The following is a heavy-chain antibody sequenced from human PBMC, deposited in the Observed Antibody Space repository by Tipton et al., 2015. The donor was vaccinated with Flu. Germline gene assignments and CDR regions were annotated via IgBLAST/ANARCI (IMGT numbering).Heavy chain of an antibody. V-gene: IGHV3-11*04. CDR1: GFTFSDYY. Sequence: QLVQSGGGLVKPGGSLRLSCAASGFTFSDYYMSWIRQAPGKGLEWVSYISSSGSTIYYADSVKGRFTISRDNAKNSLYLQMNSLRAEDTAVYYCARVQLLGYDSSGSQYYFDYWGQGTLVTVSP. J-gene: IGHJ4*02. CDR3: ARVQLLGYDSSGSQYYFDY. CDR2: ISSSGSTI. D-gene: IGHD3-22*01.